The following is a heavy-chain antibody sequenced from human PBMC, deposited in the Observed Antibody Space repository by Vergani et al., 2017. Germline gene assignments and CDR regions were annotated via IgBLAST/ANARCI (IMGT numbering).Heavy chain of an antibody. CDR3: ARLRLDSSGYYYTPPRYDVDY. Sequence: QVQLQQSGPGLVTPSQTLSLTCAISGDSVSSNSAAWNWNRQSPSRGLEWLGRTYYRSKWYNDYAVSVKSRITINPDTSKNQFSLKLSSVTAADTAVYYCARLRLDSSGYYYTPPRYDVDYWGQGTLVTVSS. D-gene: IGHD3-22*01. CDR1: GDSVSSNSAA. V-gene: IGHV6-1*01. CDR2: TYYRSKWYN. J-gene: IGHJ4*02.